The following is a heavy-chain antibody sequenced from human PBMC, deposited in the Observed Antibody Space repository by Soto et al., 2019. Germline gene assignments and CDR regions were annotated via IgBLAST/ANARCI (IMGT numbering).Heavy chain of an antibody. J-gene: IGHJ3*02. V-gene: IGHV3-7*03. CDR2: IKHDGSEN. D-gene: IGHD7-27*01. CDR1: GCIFTNYS. CDR3: ARSLLGPLAFDM. Sequence: EVQLVESGGDLVQPGGALRLSCAASGCIFTNYSMTWVRQAPGKGLEWVPNIKHDGSENYYLDSVKGRCAISRDTAKNSLFLQMNRLRDEATAIYYCARSLLGPLAFDMWGHGTLVAVSS.